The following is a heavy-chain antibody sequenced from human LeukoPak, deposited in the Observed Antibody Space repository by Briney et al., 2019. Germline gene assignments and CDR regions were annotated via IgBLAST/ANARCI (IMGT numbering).Heavy chain of an antibody. V-gene: IGHV4-59*12. Sequence: SETLSLTCTVSGGSISSYYWSWIRQPPGKGLEWIGYIYYSGSTYYNPSLKSRVTISVDTSKNQFSLKLSSVTAADTAVYYCARAGPNYDYVWGSYRYTWYFDYWGQGTLVTVSS. CDR2: IYYSGST. CDR3: ARAGPNYDYVWGSYRYTWYFDY. J-gene: IGHJ4*02. CDR1: GGSISSYY. D-gene: IGHD3-16*02.